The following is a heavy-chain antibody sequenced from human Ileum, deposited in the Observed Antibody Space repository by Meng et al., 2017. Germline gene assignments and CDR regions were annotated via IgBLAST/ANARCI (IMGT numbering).Heavy chain of an antibody. CDR2: INPSGGGT. D-gene: IGHD1-26*01. V-gene: IGHV1-46*01. J-gene: IGHJ4*02. CDR3: ARDLGKVGVSWGLYFDY. Sequence: ASMKVSCKSSGYTFTTYYMHWVRQAPGQGLEWMGIINPSGGGTSYAQKFQGRVTMTRDTSTSTVYMELSNLRSEDTAVYFCARDLGKVGVSWGLYFDYWGQGTLVTVSS. CDR1: GYTFTTYY.